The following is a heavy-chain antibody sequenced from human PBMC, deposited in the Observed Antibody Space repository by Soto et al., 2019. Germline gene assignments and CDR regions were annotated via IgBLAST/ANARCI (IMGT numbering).Heavy chain of an antibody. CDR2: VYYSGFT. J-gene: IGHJ4*02. D-gene: IGHD2-21*02. V-gene: IGHV4-59*01. Sequence: PSETPFLTSPVAGGSIPSYYLKRIGRPTGEAVESIGYVYYSGFTSYNPSLKSRVTISVDTSKNQFSLKLTSVTAADTAVYFCARMAPSFGTDTCYSEGVWIDHWGQGTLVTVS. CDR3: ARMAPSFGTDTCYSEGVWIDH. CDR1: GGSIPSYY.